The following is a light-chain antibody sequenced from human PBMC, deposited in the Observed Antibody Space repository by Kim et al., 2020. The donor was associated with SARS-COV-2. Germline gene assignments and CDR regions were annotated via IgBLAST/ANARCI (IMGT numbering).Light chain of an antibody. CDR3: QQRSSWPWT. CDR2: DAS. V-gene: IGKV3-11*01. Sequence: EIVLTQSPATLSLSPGEGATVSCRASQSVRTYLAWDQQKSGQAPRLLIYDASNRATGIPAKFTGSGSGTDFNLTISSLEPEDFAIYYCQQRSSWPWTVGQGNKVDSK. CDR1: QSVRTY. J-gene: IGKJ1*01.